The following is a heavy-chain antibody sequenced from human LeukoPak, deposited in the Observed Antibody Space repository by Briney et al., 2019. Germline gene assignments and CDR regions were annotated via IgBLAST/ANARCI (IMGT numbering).Heavy chain of an antibody. CDR3: ARDGRYSSGWVTDY. D-gene: IGHD6-19*01. Sequence: SETLSLTCTVSGGSISSSSYYWGWIRQPPGKGLEWIGSIYYSGSTYYNPSLKSRVTISVDTSKNQFSLKLSSVTAADTAVYYCARDGRYSSGWVTDYWGQGTLVTVSS. CDR1: GGSISSSSYY. J-gene: IGHJ4*02. CDR2: IYYSGST. V-gene: IGHV4-39*02.